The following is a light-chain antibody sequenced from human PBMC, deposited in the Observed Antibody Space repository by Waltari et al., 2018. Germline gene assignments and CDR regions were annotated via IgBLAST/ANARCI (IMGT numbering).Light chain of an antibody. CDR1: LSVGGN. Sequence: EVILTQSPATLSVSPGESATLSCRASLSVGGNLAWYQQKPGQAPRLLIYGASTRATGIPARFSGSGSETDFTLTISGLESEDFALYFCLQYNSGNSFGQGTKLEIK. J-gene: IGKJ2*03. CDR2: GAS. CDR3: LQYNSGNS. V-gene: IGKV3D-15*01.